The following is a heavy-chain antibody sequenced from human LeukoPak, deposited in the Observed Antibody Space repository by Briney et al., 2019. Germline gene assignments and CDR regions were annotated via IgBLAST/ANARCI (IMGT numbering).Heavy chain of an antibody. CDR1: GDSISTSTYY. D-gene: IGHD7-27*01. Sequence: PSETLSLTCTVSGDSISTSTYYRGWIRQSPGKGLEWIGSIFYSGSTYYNPSLKSRVTISVDTSKNQFSLRLSSVTAADTAVYYCARQQSNWASGPGMDVWGQGTTVTVSS. J-gene: IGHJ6*02. CDR3: ARQQSNWASGPGMDV. V-gene: IGHV4-39*01. CDR2: IFYSGST.